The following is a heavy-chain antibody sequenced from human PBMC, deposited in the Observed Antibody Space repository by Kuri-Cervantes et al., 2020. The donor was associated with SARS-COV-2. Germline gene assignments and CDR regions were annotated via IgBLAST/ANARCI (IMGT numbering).Heavy chain of an antibody. D-gene: IGHD3-9*01. J-gene: IGHJ4*02. Sequence: GESLKISCAASGFTFSTSWVSWVRQAPGKGLEWVASINEDGNEKYYVDSVKGRLTISRDNAKNSLFLQMNSLRAEDTAVYYCAREKDTGYYPYFDYWGQGTLVTVSS. CDR3: AREKDTGYYPYFDY. CDR2: INEDGNEK. V-gene: IGHV3-7*04. CDR1: GFTFSTSW.